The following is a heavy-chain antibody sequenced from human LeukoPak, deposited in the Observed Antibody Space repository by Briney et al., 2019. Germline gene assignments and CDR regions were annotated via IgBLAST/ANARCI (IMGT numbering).Heavy chain of an antibody. CDR3: AKLGSPRAY. D-gene: IGHD7-27*01. CDR1: GGSIGTYY. Sequence: SETLSLTCTVSGGSIGTYYWSWMRQPPGKGLEWIGHIYYFEKTDYNPSLERRVTISVDAAKNHYSLELRSVTPLDTAVYYCAKLGSPRAYWGQGILVTVSS. V-gene: IGHV4-59*01. CDR2: IYYFEKT. J-gene: IGHJ4*02.